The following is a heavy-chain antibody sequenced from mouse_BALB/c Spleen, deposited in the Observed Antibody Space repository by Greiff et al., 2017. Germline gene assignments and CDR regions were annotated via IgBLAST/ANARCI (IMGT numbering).Heavy chain of an antibody. CDR3: ARHENYYGSSPSFDY. CDR1: GFTFSSYT. Sequence: EVKLVESGGGLVQPGGSLKLSCAASGFTFSSYTMSWVRQTPEKRLEWVAYISNGGGSTYYPDTVKGRFTISRDNAKNTLYLQMSSLKSEDTAMYYCARHENYYGSSPSFDYWGQGTTLTVSS. J-gene: IGHJ2*01. V-gene: IGHV5-12-2*01. CDR2: ISNGGGST. D-gene: IGHD1-1*01.